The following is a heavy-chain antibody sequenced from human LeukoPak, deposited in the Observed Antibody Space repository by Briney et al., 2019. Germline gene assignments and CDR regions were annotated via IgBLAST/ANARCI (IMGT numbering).Heavy chain of an antibody. J-gene: IGHJ4*02. D-gene: IGHD6-19*01. CDR2: IYYSGST. CDR1: GGSVSSGSYY. CDR3: ARDLRNSGWYFSFDY. Sequence: PSETLSLTCTVSGGSVSSGSYYWSWIRQPPGKGLEWIGYIYYSGSTNYNPSLKSRVTISVDTSKNQFSLKLSSVTAADTAVYYCARDLRNSGWYFSFDYWGQGTLVTVSS. V-gene: IGHV4-61*01.